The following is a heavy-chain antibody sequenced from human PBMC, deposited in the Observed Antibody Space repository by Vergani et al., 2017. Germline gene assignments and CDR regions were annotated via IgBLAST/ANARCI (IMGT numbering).Heavy chain of an antibody. J-gene: IGHJ5*02. CDR3: ARQQPNLNYFPVWFDP. D-gene: IGHD1-7*01. V-gene: IGHV4-39*01. CDR2: IYYSGST. CDR1: GGSISSSSYY. Sequence: QLQLQESGPGLVKPSETLSLTCTVSGGSISSSSYYWGWIRQPPGKGLEWIGSIYYSGSTYYNPSLKSRVTISVDPSKNQFSLKLSSLTAADTAVYYCARQQPNLNYFPVWFDPWGQGTLVTVSS.